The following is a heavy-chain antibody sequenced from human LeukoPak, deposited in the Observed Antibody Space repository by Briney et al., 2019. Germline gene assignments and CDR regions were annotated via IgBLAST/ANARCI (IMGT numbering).Heavy chain of an antibody. V-gene: IGHV1-18*04. D-gene: IGHD3-10*01. CDR2: ISAYNGNT. CDR1: GYTFTGYY. J-gene: IGHJ4*02. Sequence: ASVKVSCKASGYTFTGYYMHWVRQAPGQGLEWMGWISAYNGNTNYAQKLQGRVTMTTDTSTSTAYMELRSLRSDDTAVYYCARRLMVRGVIAFDYWGQGTLVTVSS. CDR3: ARRLMVRGVIAFDY.